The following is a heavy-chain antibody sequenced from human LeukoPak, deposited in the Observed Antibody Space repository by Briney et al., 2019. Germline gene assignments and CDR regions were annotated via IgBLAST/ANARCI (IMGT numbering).Heavy chain of an antibody. V-gene: IGHV4-34*01. Sequence: PSETLSLTCAVYGGSFSGYYWSWIRQPPGKGLEWIGEINHSGSTNYNPSLKSRVTISVDTSKSQFSLKLSSVTAADTAVYYCARGRYCSADICSGGDAFDIWGQGTMVSVSS. CDR1: GGSFSGYY. J-gene: IGHJ3*02. CDR2: INHSGST. D-gene: IGHD2-15*01. CDR3: ARGRYCSADICSGGDAFDI.